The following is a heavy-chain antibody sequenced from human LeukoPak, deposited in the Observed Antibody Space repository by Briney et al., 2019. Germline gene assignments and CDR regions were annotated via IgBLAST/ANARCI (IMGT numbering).Heavy chain of an antibody. D-gene: IGHD2-15*01. J-gene: IGHJ4*02. Sequence: ASVKVSCKASGYTFTSYGISWVRQAPGQGLEWMGWISAYNGNTNYAQKLQGRVTMTTDTSTSTAYMELRSLRPDDTAVYYCARAPYCSGGSCYSGDFDYWGQGTLVTVSS. V-gene: IGHV1-18*01. CDR3: ARAPYCSGGSCYSGDFDY. CDR1: GYTFTSYG. CDR2: ISAYNGNT.